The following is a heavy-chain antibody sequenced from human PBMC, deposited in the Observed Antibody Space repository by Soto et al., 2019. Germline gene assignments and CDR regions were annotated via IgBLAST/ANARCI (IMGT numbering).Heavy chain of an antibody. J-gene: IGHJ4*02. D-gene: IGHD3-10*01. Sequence: GGSLRLSXAASGFTFSRYWMSWVRQAPGKGLEWVANIKQDGSESYYVDSVKGRFTISRDNAKNSLYVQMNSLRVEDTAVYYCARDTGFGFDYWGQGTLVTVSS. CDR3: ARDTGFGFDY. CDR2: IKQDGSES. CDR1: GFTFSRYW. V-gene: IGHV3-7*01.